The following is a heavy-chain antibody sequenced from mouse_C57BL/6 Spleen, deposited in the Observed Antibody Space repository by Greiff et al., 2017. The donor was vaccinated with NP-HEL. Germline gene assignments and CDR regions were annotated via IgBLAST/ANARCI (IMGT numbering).Heavy chain of an antibody. Sequence: VQLQQPGAELVKPGASVKLSCKASGYTFTSYWMHWVKQRPEQGLEWIGRIDPANGNTKYAPKFQGKATITADTSSNTAYLQLSSLTSEDTAIYYCARSDYGSSFYYFDYWGQGTTLTVSS. CDR3: ARSDYGSSFYYFDY. CDR1: GYTFTSYW. J-gene: IGHJ2*01. D-gene: IGHD1-1*01. V-gene: IGHV14-3*01. CDR2: IDPANGNT.